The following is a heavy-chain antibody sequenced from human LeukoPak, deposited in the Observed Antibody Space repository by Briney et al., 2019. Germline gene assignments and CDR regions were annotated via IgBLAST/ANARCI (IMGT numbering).Heavy chain of an antibody. CDR2: ISWNSGNV. CDR1: GFTFSSYG. V-gene: IGHV3-9*03. Sequence: PGGSLRLSCAASGFTFSSYGMHWVRQGPGKGLEWVSGISWNSGNVGYADAVEGRFTISRDNVKNSLYLQMNSLRAEDMAFYYCARATGYSSGSVDYWGQGTLVTVFS. J-gene: IGHJ4*02. D-gene: IGHD5-18*01. CDR3: ARATGYSSGSVDY.